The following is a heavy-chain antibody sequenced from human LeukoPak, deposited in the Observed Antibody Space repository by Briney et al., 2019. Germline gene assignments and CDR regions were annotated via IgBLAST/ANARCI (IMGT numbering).Heavy chain of an antibody. V-gene: IGHV3-48*01. CDR2: ISSSSSTI. CDR3: ARDEGNYDFWSGYYIHY. CDR1: GFTFSSYS. J-gene: IGHJ4*02. D-gene: IGHD3-3*01. Sequence: GGSLRLSCAASGFTFSSYSMNWVRQAPGKGLEWVSYISSSSSTIYYADSVKGRFTISRDNTKNSLYLQMNSLRAEDTAVYYCARDEGNYDFWSGYYIHYWGQGTLVTVSS.